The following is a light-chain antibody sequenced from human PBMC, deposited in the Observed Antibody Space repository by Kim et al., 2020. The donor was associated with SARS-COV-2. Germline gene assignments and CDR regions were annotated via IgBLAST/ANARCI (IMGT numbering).Light chain of an antibody. CDR3: QVWDSSSDHWV. J-gene: IGLJ3*02. CDR2: YDS. V-gene: IGLV3-21*04. Sequence: SYELTQPFSVSVAPGKTARITCGGNNIGSKSVHWYQQKPGQAPVLVIYYDSDRPSGIPERFSGSNSGNTATLTISRIEAGDEADYYCQVWDSSSDHWVFGRGTQLTVL. CDR1: NIGSKS.